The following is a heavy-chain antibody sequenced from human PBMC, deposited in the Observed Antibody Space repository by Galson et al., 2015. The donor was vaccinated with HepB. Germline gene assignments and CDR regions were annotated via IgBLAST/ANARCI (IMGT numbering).Heavy chain of an antibody. Sequence: LSLTCAVYGGSFSGYYWSWIRQPPGKGLEWIGEINHSGSTNYNPSLKSRVTISVDTSKNQFSLKLSSVTAADTAVYYCHTSDFWSARSVYYFDYWGQGTLVTVSS. CDR3: HTSDFWSARSVYYFDY. V-gene: IGHV4-34*01. D-gene: IGHD3-3*01. CDR2: INHSGST. CDR1: GGSFSGYY. J-gene: IGHJ4*02.